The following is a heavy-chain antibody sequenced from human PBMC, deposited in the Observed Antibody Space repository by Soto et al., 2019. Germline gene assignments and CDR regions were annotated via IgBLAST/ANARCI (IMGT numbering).Heavy chain of an antibody. Sequence: PSETLSLTCTVSGGSISSYYWSWIRQPPGKGLEWIGYIYYSGSTNYNPSLKSRVTISVDTSKNQFSLKLSSVTAADTAVYYCARGPVYYGMYVWGQGTTVTVSS. CDR1: GGSISSYY. CDR2: IYYSGST. J-gene: IGHJ6*02. CDR3: ARGPVYYGMYV. V-gene: IGHV4-59*01.